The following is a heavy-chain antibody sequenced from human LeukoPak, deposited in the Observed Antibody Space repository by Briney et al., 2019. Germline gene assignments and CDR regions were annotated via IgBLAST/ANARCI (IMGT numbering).Heavy chain of an antibody. CDR2: IYYSGST. Sequence: PSETLSLTCTVSGGSISSGGYYWSWIRQRPGKGLEWIGYIYYSGSTYYNPSLKSRVTISVDTSKNQFSLKLSSVTAADTAVYYCARGVYQLLSRYYYYGMDVWGQGTTVTVSS. CDR3: ARGVYQLLSRYYYYGMDV. J-gene: IGHJ6*02. D-gene: IGHD2-2*01. V-gene: IGHV4-31*03. CDR1: GGSISSGGYY.